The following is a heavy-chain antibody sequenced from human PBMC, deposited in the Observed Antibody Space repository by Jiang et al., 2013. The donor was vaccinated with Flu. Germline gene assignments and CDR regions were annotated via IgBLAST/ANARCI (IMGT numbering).Heavy chain of an antibody. CDR1: GGTFSSYA. D-gene: IGHD6-13*01. Sequence: SGAEVKKPGSSVKVSCKASGGTFSSYAINWVRQAPGQGLEWMGGIIPIFGTLNYAQKFQGRVTITADESTSTAYMELSSLRSEDTAVYYCARVAVPYTSSWFYWVYWGQGTLVTVSS. CDR2: IIPIFGTL. J-gene: IGHJ4*02. CDR3: ARVAVPYTSSWFYWVY. V-gene: IGHV1-69*01.